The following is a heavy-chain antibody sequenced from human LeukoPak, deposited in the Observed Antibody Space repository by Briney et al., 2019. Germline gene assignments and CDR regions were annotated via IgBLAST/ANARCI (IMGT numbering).Heavy chain of an antibody. D-gene: IGHD7-27*01. CDR2: IHYTGTT. CDR3: AREDAGETSPTHSDY. CDR1: GGSINNHY. V-gene: IGHV4-59*11. Sequence: PSETLSLTCIVSGGSINNHYWTWIRQTPGKGLEWIGDIHYTGTTKYNPSLKSRVTISVDRSKNQFSLKLSSVTAADTAVYYCAREDAGETSPTHSDYWGQGTLVTVSS. J-gene: IGHJ4*02.